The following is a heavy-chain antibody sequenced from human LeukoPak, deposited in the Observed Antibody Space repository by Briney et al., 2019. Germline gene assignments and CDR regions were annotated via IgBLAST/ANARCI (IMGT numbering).Heavy chain of an antibody. V-gene: IGHV4-39*07. Sequence: SETLSLTCTVSGGSISSSSYYWGWIRQPPGKGLEWIGSIYYSGSTYYNPSLKSRVTISVDTSKNQFSLKLSSVTAADTAVYYCARGEGIAAVPLDYWGQGTLVTVSS. CDR1: GGSISSSSYY. CDR3: ARGEGIAAVPLDY. CDR2: IYYSGST. D-gene: IGHD6-13*01. J-gene: IGHJ4*02.